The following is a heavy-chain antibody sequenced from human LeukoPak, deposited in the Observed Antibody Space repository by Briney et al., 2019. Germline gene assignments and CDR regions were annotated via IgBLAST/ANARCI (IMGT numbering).Heavy chain of an antibody. CDR1: GFTFSSYA. D-gene: IGHD6-19*01. V-gene: IGHV3-23*01. CDR3: AKAHSSGWYDYFDF. CDR2: ISGSGDRT. Sequence: GGSLRLSCAASGFTFSSYAMSWVRQAPGKGLEWVSPISGSGDRTYYADSVRGRFTISRDNSKNTLCLQMNSLRAEDTAIYYCAKAHSSGWYDYFDFWGQGTVVTVSS. J-gene: IGHJ4*02.